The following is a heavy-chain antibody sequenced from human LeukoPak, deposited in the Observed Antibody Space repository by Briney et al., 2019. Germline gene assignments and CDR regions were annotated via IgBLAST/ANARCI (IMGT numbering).Heavy chain of an antibody. CDR2: ISSSGSTI. D-gene: IGHD3-9*01. V-gene: IGHV3-48*04. CDR3: ARDRYFDWLSGPGAFDI. Sequence: GGSLRLSCAASGFTFSSYGMSWVRQAPGKGLEWVEAISSSGSTIYYADSVKGRFTISRDNAKNSLYLQMNSLRAEDTAVYYCARDRYFDWLSGPGAFDIWGQGTMVTVSS. CDR1: GFTFSSYG. J-gene: IGHJ3*02.